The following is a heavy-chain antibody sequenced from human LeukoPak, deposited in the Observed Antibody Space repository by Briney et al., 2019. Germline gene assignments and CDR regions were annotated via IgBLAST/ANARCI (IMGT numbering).Heavy chain of an antibody. Sequence: PSETLSVTCSVSGGSISSYYWSWIRQPPGKGLEYIGYIYYSGSTNYNPSLKSRVTISVDTSKDQFSLNLTSVTAADTAVYYCARLKCISTTCPSRYVMDVWGQGTTVTVSS. D-gene: IGHD2-2*01. CDR1: GGSISSYY. J-gene: IGHJ6*02. CDR3: ARLKCISTTCPSRYVMDV. CDR2: IYYSGST. V-gene: IGHV4-59*01.